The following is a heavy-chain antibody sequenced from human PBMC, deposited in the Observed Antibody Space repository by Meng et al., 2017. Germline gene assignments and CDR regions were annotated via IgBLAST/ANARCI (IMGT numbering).Heavy chain of an antibody. Sequence: GSLRLSCTVSGGSISSYYWSWIRQPPGKGLEWIGYIYYSGSTNYNPSLKSRVTISVDTSKNQFSLKLSSVTAADTAVYYCARVAEYYYGPFDYWVQGTLVTVSS. CDR2: IYYSGST. V-gene: IGHV4-59*01. J-gene: IGHJ4*02. CDR3: ARVAEYYYGPFDY. D-gene: IGHD3-10*01. CDR1: GGSISSYY.